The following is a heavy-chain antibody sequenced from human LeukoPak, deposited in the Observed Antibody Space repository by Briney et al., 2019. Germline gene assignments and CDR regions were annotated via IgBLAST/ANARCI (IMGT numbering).Heavy chain of an antibody. CDR3: AGQGRPGFASGY. Sequence: SETLSLTCTVSGGSISSSSYYWGWIRQPPGKGLEWIGSIYYGGSTFYNPSLKSRVTISVDTSKNQFSLELSSVTAADTAVYYCAGQGRPGFASGYWGQGTLVTVSS. V-gene: IGHV4-39*01. J-gene: IGHJ4*02. CDR1: GGSISSSSYY. D-gene: IGHD3-10*01. CDR2: IYYGGST.